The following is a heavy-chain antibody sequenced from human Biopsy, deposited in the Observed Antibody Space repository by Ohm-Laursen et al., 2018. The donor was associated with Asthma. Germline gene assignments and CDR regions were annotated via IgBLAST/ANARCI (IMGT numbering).Heavy chain of an antibody. CDR2: VNTGNGDT. CDR3: ARTYYDFMTGQVKDVFGV. V-gene: IGHV1-3*04. D-gene: IGHD3-9*01. Sequence: SVKVSCKASGYNFISFAIHWVRQAPGQRLEWMGWVNTGNGDTKYSQKFQGRVTITRDTSASTAYMELRSLRSEDTATYYCARTYYDFMTGQVKDVFGVWGQGTMVTVSS. CDR1: GYNFISFA. J-gene: IGHJ3*01.